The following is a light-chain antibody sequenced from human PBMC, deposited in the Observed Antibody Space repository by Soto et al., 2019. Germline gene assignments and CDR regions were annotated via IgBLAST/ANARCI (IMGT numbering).Light chain of an antibody. V-gene: IGLV2-14*01. CDR3: SSYTSGRIVV. Sequence: QSVLTQPASVSGSPGQSITISCTGTSSDIGGYNYVSWYQQHPGKAPKLMIYDVTNRPSGISNRFAGYKSGNTASLTISGLQAEDEADYYCSSYTSGRIVVFGGGTKVTVL. J-gene: IGLJ2*01. CDR1: SSDIGGYNY. CDR2: DVT.